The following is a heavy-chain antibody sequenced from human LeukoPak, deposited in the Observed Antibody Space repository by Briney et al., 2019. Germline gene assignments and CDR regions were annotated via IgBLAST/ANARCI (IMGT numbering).Heavy chain of an antibody. CDR2: ISSSSSYI. D-gene: IGHD6-13*01. CDR1: GFTFSSYS. V-gene: IGHV3-21*01. J-gene: IGHJ4*02. CDR3: ARDDLGYSSSMIDY. Sequence: PGGSLRLSCAASGFTFSSYSMNWVRQAPGKGLEGVSSISSSSSYIYYADSVKGRFTISRDNAKNSLYLQMNSLRAEDTAVYYCARDDLGYSSSMIDYWGQGTLVTVSS.